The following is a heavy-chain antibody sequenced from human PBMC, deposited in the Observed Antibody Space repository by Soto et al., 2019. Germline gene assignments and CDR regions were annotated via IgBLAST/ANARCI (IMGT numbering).Heavy chain of an antibody. V-gene: IGHV4-39*01. J-gene: IGHJ5*02. D-gene: IGHD1-26*01. CDR2: IYYSGST. CDR3: ARRGIGSYYWFDP. CDR1: GGSISSSSYY. Sequence: SETLSLTCTVSGGSISSSSYYWGWIRQPPGKGLEWIGSIYYSGSTYYNPSLKSRVTISVDTSKNQFSLKLSSVTAADTAVYYCARRGIGSYYWFDPWGQGTLVTVSS.